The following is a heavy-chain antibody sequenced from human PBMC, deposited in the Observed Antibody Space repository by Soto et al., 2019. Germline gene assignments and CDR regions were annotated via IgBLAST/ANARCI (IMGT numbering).Heavy chain of an antibody. V-gene: IGHV5-51*01. Sequence: PVESLKISCKGSGYNFAGYWIAWVREMPVKGLELMGIIYPSDSDTRYRPSFQGQVTISADKSISSAYLQWSSLRASDTAMYYCARGGVSTRTFDYWGQRTPVTV. J-gene: IGHJ4*02. CDR3: ARGGVSTRTFDY. CDR1: GYNFAGYW. CDR2: IYPSDSDT. D-gene: IGHD3-3*01.